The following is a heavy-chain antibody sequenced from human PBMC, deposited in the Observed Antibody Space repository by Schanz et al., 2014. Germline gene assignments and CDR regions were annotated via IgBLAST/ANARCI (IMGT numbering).Heavy chain of an antibody. Sequence: QVQLVESGGGVVQPGRSLRLSCAASGFTFSKYGMHWVRQAPGKGLEWVAVIYSGGSTFYTDSVKGRFTISRDNSKNTLYLQMNSLIAEDTAVYYCAKCIGWYGRCAFDIWGQGTMVTVSS. CDR3: AKCIGWYGRCAFDI. D-gene: IGHD6-19*01. V-gene: IGHV3-NL1*01. J-gene: IGHJ3*02. CDR2: IYSGGST. CDR1: GFTFSKYG.